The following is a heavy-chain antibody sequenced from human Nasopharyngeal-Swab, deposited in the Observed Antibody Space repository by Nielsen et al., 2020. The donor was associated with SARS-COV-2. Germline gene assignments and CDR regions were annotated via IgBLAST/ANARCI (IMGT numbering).Heavy chain of an antibody. CDR1: GYSFTSYW. D-gene: IGHD2-21*02. CDR2: IYPDDSDT. Sequence: GESLKISCKGSGYSFTSYWIGWVRQMPGKGLEWMGIIYPDDSDTRYSPSFQGQVTISADKSISTAYLQWSSLKASDTAMYYCARQRSRSVVTVDYWGQGTLVTVSS. J-gene: IGHJ4*02. V-gene: IGHV5-51*01. CDR3: ARQRSRSVVTVDY.